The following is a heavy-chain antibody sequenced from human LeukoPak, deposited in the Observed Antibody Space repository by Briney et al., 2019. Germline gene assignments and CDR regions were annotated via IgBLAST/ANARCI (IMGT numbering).Heavy chain of an antibody. V-gene: IGHV4-61*02. D-gene: IGHD1-26*01. J-gene: IGHJ4*02. Sequence: SQTLSLTCTVSGGSITNGGYYWSWIRQPAGKGLEWIGRIYTTGNTNYNPPLKSRVTISLDTSKNQFSLKLSSVSAEDTALYYRARERLGGSYYRPVEYWGQGTLVTVSS. CDR2: IYTTGNT. CDR1: GGSITNGGYY. CDR3: ARERLGGSYYRPVEY.